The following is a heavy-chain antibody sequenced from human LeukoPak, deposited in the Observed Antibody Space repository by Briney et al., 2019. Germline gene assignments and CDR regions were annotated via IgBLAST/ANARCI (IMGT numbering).Heavy chain of an antibody. CDR3: ARLWNTGYIIYFDS. J-gene: IGHJ4*02. Sequence: ASVKVSCKASGYTFTGYYMHWVRQAPGQGLEWMGWINPNSGGTNFAQKFRGRVTMTRDTSISTAFMELSRLTSDDTAVYYCARLWNTGYIIYFDSWGQGALVPVSS. D-gene: IGHD5-12*01. CDR1: GYTFTGYY. CDR2: INPNSGGT. V-gene: IGHV1-2*02.